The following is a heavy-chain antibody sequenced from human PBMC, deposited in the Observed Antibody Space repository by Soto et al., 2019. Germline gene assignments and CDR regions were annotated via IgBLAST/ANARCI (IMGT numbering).Heavy chain of an antibody. J-gene: IGHJ4*02. V-gene: IGHV5-51*01. CDR1: GYSFTSYW. CDR3: ARSRSTYSSSWVFDY. Sequence: LGESLKISWKGSGYSFTSYWIVWVRQMPGKGLEWMGILYPGDSDTTYSPSFQGQVTISADKSINTAYLQWSSLKASDTAVFYCARSRSTYSSSWVFDYWGQGTLVTVSS. CDR2: LYPGDSDT. D-gene: IGHD6-13*01.